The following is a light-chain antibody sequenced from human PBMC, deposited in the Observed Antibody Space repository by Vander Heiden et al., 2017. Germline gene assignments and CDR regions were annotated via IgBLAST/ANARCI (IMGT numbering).Light chain of an antibody. J-gene: IGKJ4*01. CDR3: QQYNNRRLLVT. Sequence: EIVMTQSPATLSGSQGERATLTCRASQSVSSNLAWYQQKLYHAPRLLIYGAYTRAKRLLARFSGSGFGTESTITIISRHSDDFAVYYCQQYNNRRLLVTFGGGTKVENK. CDR2: GAY. V-gene: IGKV3-15*01. CDR1: QSVSSN.